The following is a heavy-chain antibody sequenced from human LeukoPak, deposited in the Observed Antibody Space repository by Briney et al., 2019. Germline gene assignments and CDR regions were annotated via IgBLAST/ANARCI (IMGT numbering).Heavy chain of an antibody. CDR1: DGSINTSSYY. CDR2: IYYSGNT. Sequence: SETLSLTCTVSDGSINTSSYYWGWIRQPPGKGLEWIGNIYYSGNTFYNPSLKSRVTISIDTSKNQFSLKVNSVTAADTAVYYCARDWAVSGIFDFWGQGTLVTVSS. CDR3: ARDWAVSGIFDF. V-gene: IGHV4-39*02. D-gene: IGHD6-19*01. J-gene: IGHJ4*02.